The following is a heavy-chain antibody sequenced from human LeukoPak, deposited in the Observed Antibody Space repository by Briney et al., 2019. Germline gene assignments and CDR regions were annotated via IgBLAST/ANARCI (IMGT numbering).Heavy chain of an antibody. CDR3: AKDIVLIPSAGVGSFDP. CDR2: ISGRGTNT. CDR1: GFTFSSYA. D-gene: IGHD2-2*01. J-gene: IGHJ5*02. Sequence: GGSQRLSCAVSGFTFSSYAISWVRQAPGKGLEWVSSISGRGTNTHYADSVKGRFTISRDSSTLFLQMNSLRVEDTAVYYCAKDIVLIPSAGVGSFDPWGQGTLVTVSS. V-gene: IGHV3-23*01.